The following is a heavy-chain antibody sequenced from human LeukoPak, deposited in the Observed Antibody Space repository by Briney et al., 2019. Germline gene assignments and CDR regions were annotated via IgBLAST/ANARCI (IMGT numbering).Heavy chain of an antibody. Sequence: GGSLRLSCAASGFIVSSNYMTWVRQAPGKGLEWVSVIYKDGRTFYADSVKGRFTISRDDSKNTLYLQMNSLRAEDTAVYYCAKSLTYYHENSDSIWGQGTLVTVSS. D-gene: IGHD3-22*01. CDR3: AKSLTYYHENSDSI. CDR1: GFIVSSNY. V-gene: IGHV3-53*01. CDR2: IYKDGRT. J-gene: IGHJ4*02.